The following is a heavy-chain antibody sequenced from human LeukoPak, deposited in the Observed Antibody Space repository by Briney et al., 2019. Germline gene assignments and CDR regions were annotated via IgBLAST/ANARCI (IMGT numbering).Heavy chain of an antibody. CDR2: IIPIFGTA. CDR1: GGTFSSYA. J-gene: IGHJ4*02. Sequence: SVKVSCKASGGTFSSYAISWVRQAPGQGLEWMGGIIPIFGTANYAQKFQGRVTFTADESTSTAYMELSSLRSEDTAVYYCARVRYDSSGYYPTDYWGQGTLVTVSS. D-gene: IGHD3-22*01. V-gene: IGHV1-69*13. CDR3: ARVRYDSSGYYPTDY.